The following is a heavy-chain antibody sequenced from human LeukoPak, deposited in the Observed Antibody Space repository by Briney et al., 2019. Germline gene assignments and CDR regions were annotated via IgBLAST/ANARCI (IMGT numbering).Heavy chain of an antibody. Sequence: VASVKVSCKASGYTFTGYYMHWVRQAPGQGLEWMGWINPNSGGTNYAQKFQGRVTMTRDTSIRTAHMELSRLTSDDTAVYYCARFVDSWNYDYWGQGTLVTVSS. D-gene: IGHD1-7*01. V-gene: IGHV1-2*02. CDR3: ARFVDSWNYDY. J-gene: IGHJ4*02. CDR2: INPNSGGT. CDR1: GYTFTGYY.